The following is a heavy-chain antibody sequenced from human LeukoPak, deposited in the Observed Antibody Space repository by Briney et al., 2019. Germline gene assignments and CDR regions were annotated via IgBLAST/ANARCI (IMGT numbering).Heavy chain of an antibody. CDR1: GGSISNYF. J-gene: IGHJ1*01. CDR2: IYYSGST. V-gene: IGHV4-59*01. CDR3: ARAVKHDYGGNEYFQH. Sequence: SETLSLTCTVSGGSISNYFWTWIRQPPGRGLEWIGYIYYSGSTNYNPSLKSRVTISVDTSKNQFSLKLSSVTAAHTAVYYCARAVKHDYGGNEYFQHWGQGTLVTVSS. D-gene: IGHD4-23*01.